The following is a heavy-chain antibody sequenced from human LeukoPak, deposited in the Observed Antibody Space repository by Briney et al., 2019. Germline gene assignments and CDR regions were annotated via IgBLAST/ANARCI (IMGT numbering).Heavy chain of an antibody. V-gene: IGHV3-23*01. CDR1: GFTVSSNY. Sequence: GGSLRLSCAASGFTVSSNYMSWVRQAPGKGLEWVSAISGSGGSTYYADSVKGRFTISRDNSKNTLYLQMNSLRAEDTAVYYCAKKRNWNYYYYMDVWGKGTTVTVSS. CDR2: ISGSGGST. J-gene: IGHJ6*03. D-gene: IGHD1-1*01. CDR3: AKKRNWNYYYYMDV.